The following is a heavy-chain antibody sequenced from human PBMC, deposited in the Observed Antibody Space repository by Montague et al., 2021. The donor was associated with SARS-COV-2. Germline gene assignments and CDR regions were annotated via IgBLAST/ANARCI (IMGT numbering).Heavy chain of an antibody. Sequence: SETLSLTCSVAVHCICRCAESLVGNAHVWTPHPSAKRMPSSGRIYANGNFDYNPSLNSRVSMSMDTSKQEFSMRLISVTAADTAVYYCARAAYYFGPGRENHGAFDPWGQGILVTVSS. V-gene: IGHV4-4*07. CDR1: VHCICRCAESL. CDR3: ARAAYYFGPGRENHGAFDP. CDR2: IYANGNF. D-gene: IGHD2/OR15-2a*01. J-gene: IGHJ5*02.